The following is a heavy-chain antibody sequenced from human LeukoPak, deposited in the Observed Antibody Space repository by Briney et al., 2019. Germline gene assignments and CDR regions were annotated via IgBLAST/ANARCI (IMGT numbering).Heavy chain of an antibody. CDR2: INAGNGNT. Sequence: ASVKVSCKASGYTFISYAMHWVRQAPGQRLEWMGWINAGNGNTKYSQKFQGRVTITRDTSASTAYMELSSLRSEDTAVYYCARDGSSGYSSSWTPDYWGQGTLVTVSS. J-gene: IGHJ4*02. D-gene: IGHD6-13*01. V-gene: IGHV1-3*01. CDR1: GYTFISYA. CDR3: ARDGSSGYSSSWTPDY.